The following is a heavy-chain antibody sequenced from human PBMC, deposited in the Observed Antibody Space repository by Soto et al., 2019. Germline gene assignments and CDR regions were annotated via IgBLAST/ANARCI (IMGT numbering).Heavy chain of an antibody. CDR3: AKALYPNYGMDV. J-gene: IGHJ6*02. Sequence: EVQLLESGGGLVQPGGSLRLSCVASGFTFSSYAMNWVRQAPGKGLEWVSAISRSGDNTYYADSVRGQFSISRDNSKNTLYLQMNSLRAEDTAIYYCAKALYPNYGMDVWGQGTTVTVSS. CDR2: ISRSGDNT. V-gene: IGHV3-23*01. CDR1: GFTFSSYA.